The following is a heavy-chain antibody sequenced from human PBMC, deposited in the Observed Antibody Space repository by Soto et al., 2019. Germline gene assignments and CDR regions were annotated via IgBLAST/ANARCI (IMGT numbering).Heavy chain of an antibody. CDR1: GGSISSSNW. Sequence: QVKLQESGPGLVKPSGTLSLTCAVSGGSISSSNWWSWVRQPPGKGLGWIGEIYHSGNTNYNPSLKSRVTMAVDKSRNQFSLKLSSVTAADTAVYYCARRWGEGRVDYWGQGTLVTVSS. J-gene: IGHJ4*02. CDR3: ARRWGEGRVDY. V-gene: IGHV4-4*02. CDR2: IYHSGNT. D-gene: IGHD3-10*01.